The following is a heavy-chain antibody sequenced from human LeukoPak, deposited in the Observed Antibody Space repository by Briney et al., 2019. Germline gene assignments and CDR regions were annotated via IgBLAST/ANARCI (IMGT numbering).Heavy chain of an antibody. V-gene: IGHV4-30-2*01. CDR3: ARGDYETLNY. J-gene: IGHJ4*02. CDR1: GGSISSGGYS. D-gene: IGHD3-9*01. Sequence: SQTLSLTCAVSGGSISSGGYSWSWIRQPPGKGLEWIGSIYHSGSTYYNPSLKSRVTISVDRSKNQFSLKLSSVTAADTAVYYCARGDYETLNYWGQGSLVTVSS. CDR2: IYHSGST.